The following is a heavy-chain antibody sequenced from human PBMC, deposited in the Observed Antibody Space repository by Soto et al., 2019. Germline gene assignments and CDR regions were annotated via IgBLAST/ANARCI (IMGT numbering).Heavy chain of an antibody. CDR3: AGSRTGALDY. D-gene: IGHD7-27*01. CDR2: INPNSGGGT. CDR1: GFTFIGHY. Sequence: QVQLVQSGAGVKKPGASVKLSCKASGFTFIGHYIHWVRQAPGQGLEWVGWINPNSGGGTVYAQKFQGRVTMTADTSTSIASMDLTSLRADDTAVYYCAGSRTGALDYWGPGALVTVSS. V-gene: IGHV1-2*02. J-gene: IGHJ4*02.